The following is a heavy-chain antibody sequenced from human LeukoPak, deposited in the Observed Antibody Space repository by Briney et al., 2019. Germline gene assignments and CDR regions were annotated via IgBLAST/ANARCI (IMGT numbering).Heavy chain of an antibody. V-gene: IGHV3-30*18. D-gene: IGHD3-10*01. CDR2: ISYDVSDR. J-gene: IGHJ3*02. Sequence: PGRSLRLSCPASGFTFSTYDMQWVRQAPGKGLEWVAIISYDVSDRYYADSVKGRFTISRDNSKNTLYLQMNGLRAEDTAVYYCAKDFGEAAFDIWGQGTMVTVSS. CDR3: AKDFGEAAFDI. CDR1: GFTFSTYD.